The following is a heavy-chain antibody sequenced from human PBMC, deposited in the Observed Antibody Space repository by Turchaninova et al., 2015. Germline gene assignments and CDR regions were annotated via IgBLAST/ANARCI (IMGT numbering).Heavy chain of an antibody. CDR2: VKGEGRGK. Sequence: EVQLVESGGGLVQPGGSLRLSCAASGFSFSSQWMTWVRQAPGKGVEGVANVKGEGRGKEEVDSAKGRLTSARDNAKSSLFLQMKSLRAEDTAVYYCATDLNWAGFWGQGTLVTVSS. V-gene: IGHV3-7*01. CDR1: GFSFSSQW. J-gene: IGHJ4*02. D-gene: IGHD7-27*01. CDR3: ATDLNWAGF.